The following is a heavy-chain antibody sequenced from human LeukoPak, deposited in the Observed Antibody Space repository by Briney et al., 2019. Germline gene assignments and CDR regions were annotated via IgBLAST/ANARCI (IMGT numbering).Heavy chain of an antibody. D-gene: IGHD4-23*01. CDR2: INPSSGDA. CDR3: ARDVHDYGGNSGFDY. Sequence: ASVKVSCKASGYFFRDYYMHWVRQAPGQGLEWMGWINPSSGDANYAQKFQGRVTMTSGTSISTAYLELNRLRADDTAIYFCARDVHDYGGNSGFDYWGQGSLVIVSS. J-gene: IGHJ4*01. V-gene: IGHV1-2*02. CDR1: GYFFRDYY.